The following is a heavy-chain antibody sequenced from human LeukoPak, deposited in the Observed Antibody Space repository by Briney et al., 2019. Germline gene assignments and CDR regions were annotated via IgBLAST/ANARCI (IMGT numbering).Heavy chain of an antibody. CDR1: GFTFSSYG. CDR3: ARDEYSGSYYLIDY. V-gene: IGHV3-33*01. J-gene: IGHJ4*02. Sequence: PGGSLRLSCAASGFTFSSYGMHWVRQAPGKGLEWVAVIWYDGSNKYYADSVKGRFTISRDNSKNTLYLQMNSLRAEDTAVYYCARDEYSGSYYLIDYWGQGTLVTVSS. CDR2: IWYDGSNK. D-gene: IGHD1-26*01.